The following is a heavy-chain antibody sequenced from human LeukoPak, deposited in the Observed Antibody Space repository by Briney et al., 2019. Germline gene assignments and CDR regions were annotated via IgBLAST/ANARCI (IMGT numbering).Heavy chain of an antibody. J-gene: IGHJ4*02. CDR1: GGTFSSYA. D-gene: IGHD5-24*01. V-gene: IGHV1-69*04. Sequence: SVKVSCKASGGTFSSYAISWVRQAPGQGLEWMGRIIPILGIANYAQKFQGRVTITADKSTSTAYMELSSLRSEDTAVYYCASSADRDGYNPNWGQGTLVTVSS. CDR2: IIPILGIA. CDR3: ASSADRDGYNPN.